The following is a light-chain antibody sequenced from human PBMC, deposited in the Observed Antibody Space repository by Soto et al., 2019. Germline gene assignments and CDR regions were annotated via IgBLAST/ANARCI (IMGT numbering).Light chain of an antibody. CDR1: SSNIGAGYD. J-gene: IGLJ2*01. CDR2: GNS. Sequence: QSVLTQSPSVSGAPGQRVTISCTGSSSNIGAGYDVHWYQQFPGTAPKLLIYGNSNRPSGVPDRFSGSKSGTSASLAITGLQAEDEADYYCQSYDTSLSVVVFGGGTQLTVL. CDR3: QSYDTSLSVVV. V-gene: IGLV1-40*01.